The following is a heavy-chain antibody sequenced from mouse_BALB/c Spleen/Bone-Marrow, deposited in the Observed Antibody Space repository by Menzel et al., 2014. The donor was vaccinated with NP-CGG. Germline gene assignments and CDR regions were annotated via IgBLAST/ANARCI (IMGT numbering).Heavy chain of an antibody. Sequence: EVQLVESGGGLVKPGGSLKLSCAASGFTFSDYYMYWVRQTPEKRLEWVATISDGGGYTDYPGSVKGRFTVSRDNAKNNLYLQMSSLKSEDTAMYYCARTYRPFALDYWGQGTSVTVSS. CDR1: GFTFSDYY. CDR2: ISDGGGYT. CDR3: ARTYRPFALDY. J-gene: IGHJ4*01. D-gene: IGHD2-14*01. V-gene: IGHV5-4*02.